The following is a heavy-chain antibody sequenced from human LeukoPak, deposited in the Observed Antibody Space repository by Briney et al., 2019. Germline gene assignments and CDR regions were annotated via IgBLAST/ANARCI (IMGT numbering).Heavy chain of an antibody. CDR2: MYTSGST. Sequence: PSETMSLTCTVFGGSISSYYWSWIRQPAGKGLEWIGRMYTSGSTNYNPSLKSRVTMPVDTSKNQFSLKLSSVTAADTAVYYCARDTGYYFGSGNYLYYFDYWGQGTLVTVSS. CDR3: ARDTGYYFGSGNYLYYFDY. CDR1: GGSISSYY. J-gene: IGHJ4*02. D-gene: IGHD3-10*01. V-gene: IGHV4-4*07.